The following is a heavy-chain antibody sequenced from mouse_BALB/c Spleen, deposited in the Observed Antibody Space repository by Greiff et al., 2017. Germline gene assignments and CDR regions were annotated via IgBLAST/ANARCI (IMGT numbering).Heavy chain of an antibody. J-gene: IGHJ4*01. CDR1: GFSLTSYG. V-gene: IGHV2-5-1*01. CDR2: IWRGGST. CDR3: AKGDGSSYGYAMDY. D-gene: IGHD1-1*01. Sequence: QVQLQQSGPSLVQPSQSLSITCTVSGFSLTSYGVHWVRQSPGKGLEWLGVIWRGGSTDYNAAFMSRLSITKDNSKGQVFFKMNSLQADDTAIYYCAKGDGSSYGYAMDYWGQGTSVTVSS.